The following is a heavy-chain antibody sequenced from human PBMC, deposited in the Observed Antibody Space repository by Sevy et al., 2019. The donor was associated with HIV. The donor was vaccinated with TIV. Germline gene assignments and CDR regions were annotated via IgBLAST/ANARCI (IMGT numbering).Heavy chain of an antibody. D-gene: IGHD3-22*01. CDR3: AKEGYYYDSRSSDWFDP. V-gene: IGHV3-30*18. J-gene: IGHJ5*02. CDR1: GFNFSPYA. Sequence: GGSLRLSCAASGFNFSPYAMHWVRQGPGKGLEWVATVSSDGTTRSYVDSIKGRFSLSRDNSKNTLYLQMNNLTPEDTAVCYCAKEGYYYDSRSSDWFDPWGPGALVTVSS. CDR2: VSSDGTTR.